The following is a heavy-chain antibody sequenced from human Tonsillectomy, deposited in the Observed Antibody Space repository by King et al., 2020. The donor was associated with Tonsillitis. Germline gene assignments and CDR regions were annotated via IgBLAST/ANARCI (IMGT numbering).Heavy chain of an antibody. V-gene: IGHV4-4*07. CDR1: GGSINNYY. CDR3: ARARPMGHFDRRGYYSPYYFDS. J-gene: IGHJ4*02. Sequence: QLQESGPGLVKPSETLSLTCAVSGGSINNYYLTWIRQPAGKGLEWIGRIYTSGSTNYNPSLKSRVTMSVDTSKNQFSLKLTSVTAADPAVYYCARARPMGHFDRRGYYSPYYFDSWGQGTLVTVSS. D-gene: IGHD3-22*01. CDR2: IYTSGST.